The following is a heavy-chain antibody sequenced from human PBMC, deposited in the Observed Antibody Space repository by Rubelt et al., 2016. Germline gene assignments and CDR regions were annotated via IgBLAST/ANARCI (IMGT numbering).Heavy chain of an antibody. V-gene: IGHV4-59*01. J-gene: IGHJ4*02. CDR3: ARSAWIPHYFDY. Sequence: QVQLQESGPGLVKPSETLSLTCTVSGGSISSYYWSWIRQPPGKGLEWIGYIYYSGSTNYNPSLKSRVTISVDTSKNQFSLKLSSVTAADTAGYYCARSAWIPHYFDYWGQGTLVTVSS. D-gene: IGHD5-12*01. CDR2: IYYSGST. CDR1: GGSISSYY.